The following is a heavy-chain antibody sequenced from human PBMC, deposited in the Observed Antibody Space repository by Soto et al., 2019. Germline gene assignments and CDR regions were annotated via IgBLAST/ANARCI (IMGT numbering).Heavy chain of an antibody. Sequence: PSETLSLTCTVSGGSTSSDNYWSWIRQPPGKGLEWIGHIYYSGNTDYNPSLKSRLAVSIDTSKNQFSLKLSSVTAADTAVYFCAREGGESSDGLYYFDSWGQGSLVTVSS. D-gene: IGHD3-16*01. CDR2: IYYSGNT. V-gene: IGHV4-30-4*01. CDR1: GGSTSSDNY. CDR3: AREGGESSDGLYYFDS. J-gene: IGHJ4*02.